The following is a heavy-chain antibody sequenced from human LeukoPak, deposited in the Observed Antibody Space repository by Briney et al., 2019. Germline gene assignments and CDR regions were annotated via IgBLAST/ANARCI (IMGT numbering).Heavy chain of an antibody. D-gene: IGHD6-6*01. J-gene: IGHJ4*02. Sequence: SETLSLTCAVYGGSFSGCYWSWIRQPPGKGLEWIGEINHSGSTNYNPSLKSRVTISVDTSKNQFSLKLSSVTAADTAVYYCARGRIAARKFDYWGQGTLVTVSS. V-gene: IGHV4-34*01. CDR3: ARGRIAARKFDY. CDR1: GGSFSGCY. CDR2: INHSGST.